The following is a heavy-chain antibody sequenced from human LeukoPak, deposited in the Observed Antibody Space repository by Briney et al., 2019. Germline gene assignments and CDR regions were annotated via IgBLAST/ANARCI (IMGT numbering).Heavy chain of an antibody. Sequence: SETLSLTCAVYGGSFSGYYWSWIRQPPGKGLEWIGEINHSGSTNYNPSLKSRVTISVDTSKNQFSLKLSSVTAAGTAVYYCARRARVAVDYWGQGTLVTVSS. D-gene: IGHD6-19*01. J-gene: IGHJ4*02. V-gene: IGHV4-34*01. CDR1: GGSFSGYY. CDR3: ARRARVAVDY. CDR2: INHSGST.